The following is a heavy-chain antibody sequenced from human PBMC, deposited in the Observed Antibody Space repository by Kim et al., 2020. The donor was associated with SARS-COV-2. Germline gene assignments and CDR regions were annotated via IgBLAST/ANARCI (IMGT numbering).Heavy chain of an antibody. D-gene: IGHD3-10*01. CDR1: GFTFSSYA. Sequence: GGSLRLSCAASGFTFSSYAMHWVRQAPGKGLEWVAVISYDGSNKYYADSVKGRFTISRDNSKNTLYLQMNSLGAEDTAVYYCARDLNYYGSGSYFFAGPAVRGASPPYYYYGMDVWGQGTTVTVSS. J-gene: IGHJ6*02. CDR2: ISYDGSNK. CDR3: ARDLNYYGSGSYFFAGPAVRGASPPYYYYGMDV. V-gene: IGHV3-30*04.